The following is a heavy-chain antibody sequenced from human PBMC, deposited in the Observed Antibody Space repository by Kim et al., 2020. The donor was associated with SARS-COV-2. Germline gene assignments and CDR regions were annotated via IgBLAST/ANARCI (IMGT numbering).Heavy chain of an antibody. J-gene: IGHJ3*02. V-gene: IGHV3-33*01. CDR2: DGNNK. Sequence: DGNNKYYVGSVKGRFTISRDNSKNMLYLQMNSLRAEDTAVYYCAANFDIWGQGTMVTVSS. CDR3: AANFDI.